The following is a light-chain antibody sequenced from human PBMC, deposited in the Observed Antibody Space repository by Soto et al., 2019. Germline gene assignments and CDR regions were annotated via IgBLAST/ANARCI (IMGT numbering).Light chain of an antibody. J-gene: IGKJ4*01. CDR1: QSVDND. V-gene: IGKV3D-15*01. CDR3: QQYNNGPLT. CDR2: DAS. Sequence: EIVIKQSPATLSVPPGDRPTLSCRASQSVDNDLDWYQQQPGQPHRLLIYDASTRDTGIADRFSGSQSGTEVTLTISSLLSEEFAVYSCQQYNNGPLTFGGGTKV.